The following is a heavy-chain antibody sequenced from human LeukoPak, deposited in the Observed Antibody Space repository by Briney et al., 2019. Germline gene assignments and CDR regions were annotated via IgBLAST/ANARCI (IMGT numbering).Heavy chain of an antibody. V-gene: IGHV4-30-4*01. CDR2: IYYSGST. D-gene: IGHD3-22*01. CDR1: GGSISSGDYY. J-gene: IGHJ4*02. Sequence: ETSETLSPTCTVSGGSISSGDYYWSWIRQPPGKGLEWIGYIYYSGSTYYNPSLKSRVTISVDTSKNQFSLKLSSVTAADTAVYYCARGSVYYYDSSGFDYWGQGTLVTVSS. CDR3: ARGSVYYYDSSGFDY.